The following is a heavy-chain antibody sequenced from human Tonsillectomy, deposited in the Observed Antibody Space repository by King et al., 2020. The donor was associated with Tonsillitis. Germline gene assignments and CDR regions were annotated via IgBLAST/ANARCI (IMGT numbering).Heavy chain of an antibody. CDR3: ARRVTKGNGFDI. V-gene: IGHV5-51*01. J-gene: IGHJ3*02. Sequence: VQLVESGTEVKKPGESLKISCKGSGYSFTDYWIGWVRQMPGKGLEWMGIIYPGDSDTRYSPSFQGQVTVSAEKSINTAYLQWNSLKASDTAIYYCARRVTKGNGFDIWGQGTMVTVSS. CDR1: GYSFTDYW. D-gene: IGHD4-17*01. CDR2: IYPGDSDT.